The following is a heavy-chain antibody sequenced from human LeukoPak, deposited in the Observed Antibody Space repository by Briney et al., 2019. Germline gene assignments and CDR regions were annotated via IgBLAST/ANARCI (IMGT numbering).Heavy chain of an antibody. CDR2: IYTSGST. CDR3: ARDVPTGGNSGYYYYYMDV. V-gene: IGHV4-4*07. CDR1: GGSISSYY. D-gene: IGHD4-23*01. Sequence: SETLSLTCTVSGGSISSYYWSWIRQPAGKGLEWIGRIYTSGSTNYNPSLKRRVTISVDRSTNKFSLMLSSVTAADTAVYYCARDVPTGGNSGYYYYYMDVWGKGTTVTVSS. J-gene: IGHJ6*03.